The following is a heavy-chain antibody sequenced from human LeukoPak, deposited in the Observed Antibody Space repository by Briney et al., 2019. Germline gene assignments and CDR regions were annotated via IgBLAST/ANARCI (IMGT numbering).Heavy chain of an antibody. CDR3: TRSMTTVPTPTFDS. V-gene: IGHV3-21*06. CDR2: ISSGSRYI. Sequence: GGSLRLSCAASGFTFSSYSMNWVRQAPGKGLEWVSSISSGSRYIYYADSVKGRFTISRDNAKNSQYLQMNSLRAEDTTVYYCTRSMTTVPTPTFDSWGQGTLVTVSS. CDR1: GFTFSSYS. J-gene: IGHJ4*02. D-gene: IGHD4-17*01.